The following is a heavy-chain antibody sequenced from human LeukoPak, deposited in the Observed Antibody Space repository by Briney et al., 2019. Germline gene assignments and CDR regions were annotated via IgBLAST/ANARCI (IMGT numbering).Heavy chain of an antibody. CDR1: GFTFTNYA. D-gene: IGHD2-8*02. CDR3: ATYRQVLLPFES. V-gene: IGHV3-23*01. Sequence: GGSLRLSCAASGFTFTNYAMSWVRQAPGKGLEWVSAISHSGNHTYYADSVRGRFTISRDNSKSTLSLQMNSLRAEDTAIYYCATYRQVLLPFESWGQGTLVTVSS. CDR2: ISHSGNHT. J-gene: IGHJ4*02.